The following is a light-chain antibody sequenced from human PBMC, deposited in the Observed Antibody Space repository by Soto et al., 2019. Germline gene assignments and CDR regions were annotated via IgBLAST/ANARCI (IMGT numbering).Light chain of an antibody. J-gene: IGLJ3*02. Sequence: QSVLTQPPSVSEAPRHKVTISCSGSSSNIRNNDVNWYQRHPGRTPKLLIYYDDLLPSGVSDRFSGSRSGTSASLAISGLQSEDEAEYYCAAWDDSVSGWLFGGGTKVTVL. CDR2: YDD. V-gene: IGLV1-36*01. CDR1: SSNIRNND. CDR3: AAWDDSVSGWL.